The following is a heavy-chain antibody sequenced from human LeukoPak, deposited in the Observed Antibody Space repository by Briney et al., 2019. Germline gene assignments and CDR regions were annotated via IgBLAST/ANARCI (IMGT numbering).Heavy chain of an antibody. V-gene: IGHV3-53*01. CDR3: ARGVEPLAANTLAY. Sequence: GGSLRLSFAASGFTFITNDMTWVGQAPGKGLEWFSVLYSDGNTKYADSVQGRFTISRDNSKNTLYLEMSSLSPDDTAVYYCARGVEPLAANTLAYWGQGTLVTVSS. J-gene: IGHJ4*02. CDR1: GFTFITND. D-gene: IGHD1-14*01. CDR2: LYSDGNT.